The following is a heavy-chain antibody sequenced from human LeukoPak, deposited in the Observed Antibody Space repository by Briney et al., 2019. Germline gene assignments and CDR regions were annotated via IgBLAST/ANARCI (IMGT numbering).Heavy chain of an antibody. J-gene: IGHJ5*02. CDR1: GFTFSSYS. CDR2: ISISSSTI. Sequence: GGSLRLSCAASGFTFSSYSMNSVRHAPGKGLEWVSYISISSSTIYYADSVKGRVTISRDNTKKSLYLQMNTLRDEDTAVYYCARVVTATQNRFDPWGQGTLVTVSS. CDR3: ARVVTATQNRFDP. V-gene: IGHV3-48*02. D-gene: IGHD2-15*01.